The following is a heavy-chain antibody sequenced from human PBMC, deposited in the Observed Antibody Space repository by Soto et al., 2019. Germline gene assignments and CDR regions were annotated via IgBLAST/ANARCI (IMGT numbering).Heavy chain of an antibody. CDR1: GYTFFTYD. CDR3: ARHHGPTTSENWFDP. Sequence: QVHLVQSGVEVKTPGASVKVSCQASGYTFFTYDISWVRQAPGQGLEWMGWISTYSGDTKYAQKFQGRVTMTTDTSTTTAYLELRSLISDDTAVYYCARHHGPTTSENWFDPWGHGTLVTVSS. V-gene: IGHV1-18*01. D-gene: IGHD5-12*01. CDR2: ISTYSGDT. J-gene: IGHJ5*02.